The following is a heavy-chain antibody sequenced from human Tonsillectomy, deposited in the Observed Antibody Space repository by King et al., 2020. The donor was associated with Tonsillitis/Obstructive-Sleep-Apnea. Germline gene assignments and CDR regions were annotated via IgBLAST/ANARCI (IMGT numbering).Heavy chain of an antibody. D-gene: IGHD3-3*01. Sequence: QMQLQESGPGLVKASETLSLTCTVSGGAISNFHWSWIRQPPGKRLEWIGYVYDGGSTRYNPSLKSRATISVDTSKNHFSLKLNSVTAADTAVYYCARDSGVGRAYPFDYWGQGTLVTVSS. J-gene: IGHJ4*02. CDR3: ARDSGVGRAYPFDY. CDR2: VYDGGST. CDR1: GGAISNFH. V-gene: IGHV4-59*01.